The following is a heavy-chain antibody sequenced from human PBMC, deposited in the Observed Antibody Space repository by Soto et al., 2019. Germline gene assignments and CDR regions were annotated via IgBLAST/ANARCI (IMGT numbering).Heavy chain of an antibody. CDR3: ARLSFGDQGNY. V-gene: IGHV4-59*01. J-gene: IGHJ4*02. D-gene: IGHD2-21*02. CDR1: GDSMSGYY. Sequence: QVQLQESGPGLVKPSETLSLTCTVSGDSMSGYYWSWIRQSPGRRLEWIGYIFHSGTTNYNPSLKSRLSMSVDASKNQFSLRVPSVTAADTAIYYCARLSFGDQGNYWGQGTLVTVSS. CDR2: IFHSGTT.